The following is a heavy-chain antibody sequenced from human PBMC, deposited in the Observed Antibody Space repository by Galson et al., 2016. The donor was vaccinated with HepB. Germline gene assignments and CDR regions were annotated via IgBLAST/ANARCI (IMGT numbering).Heavy chain of an antibody. Sequence: SETLSLTCDVSGGSITTTDWWSWVRQSTVKGLEWIGEVYHDGSTFYNPSVGSRVTLSVDKAKNQLSLNLRSVTAAGTAVYYCARDCTGGTCKPAGYDAFDIWGQGTVVTVSS. J-gene: IGHJ3*02. CDR3: ARDCTGGTCKPAGYDAFDI. CDR1: GGSITTTDW. V-gene: IGHV4-4*02. D-gene: IGHD2-15*01. CDR2: VYHDGST.